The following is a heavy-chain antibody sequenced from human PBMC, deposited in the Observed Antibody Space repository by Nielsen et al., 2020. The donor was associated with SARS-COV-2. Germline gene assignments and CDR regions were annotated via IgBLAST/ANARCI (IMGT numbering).Heavy chain of an antibody. CDR1: GFTFRNAW. Sequence: GESLKISCVASGFTFRNAWMTWVRQAPGKGLEWVGRIKANTDGVTTVYAAPVQGRFTISRDDSEMTLYLQMDSLEIEDTGVYYCSTGGVAAVGTYYYYCGMDVWGQGTTVAVSS. J-gene: IGHJ6*02. V-gene: IGHV3-15*01. CDR3: STGGVAAVGTYYYYCGMDV. D-gene: IGHD6-13*01. CDR2: IKANTDGVTT.